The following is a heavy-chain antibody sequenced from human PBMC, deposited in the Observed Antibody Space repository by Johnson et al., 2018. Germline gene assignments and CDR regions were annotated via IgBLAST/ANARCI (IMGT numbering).Heavy chain of an antibody. D-gene: IGHD4-17*01. J-gene: IGHJ3*02. V-gene: IGHV1-69*02. CDR2: IIPILGIA. CDR1: GGTFSSYT. CDR3: ASRGDYGAFDI. Sequence: QVQLVQSGAEVKKPGSSVKVSCKASGGTFSSYTISWVRQAPGQGLEWMGRIIPILGIANYAQKFQGRVTITADKSTSTAYMELSSLRSEETAGYYCASRGDYGAFDIWGQGTTVTVSS.